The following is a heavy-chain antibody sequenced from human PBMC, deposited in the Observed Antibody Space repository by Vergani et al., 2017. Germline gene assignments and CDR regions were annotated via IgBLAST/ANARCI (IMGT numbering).Heavy chain of an antibody. V-gene: IGHV3-48*01. CDR1: GFTFSSYS. J-gene: IGHJ6*02. D-gene: IGHD3-22*01. Sequence: EVQLVESGGGLVQPGGSLRLSCAASGFTFSSYSMNWVRQAPGKGLEWVSYISSSSSTIYYADSVKGRFTISRDNAKNSLYLQMNSLRAEDTAVYYCARGYDSSGDWYYYYYGMDVWGQGTTVTVSS. CDR2: ISSSSSTI. CDR3: ARGYDSSGDWYYYYYGMDV.